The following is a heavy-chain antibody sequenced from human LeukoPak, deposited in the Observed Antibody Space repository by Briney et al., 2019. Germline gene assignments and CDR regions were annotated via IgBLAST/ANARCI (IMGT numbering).Heavy chain of an antibody. D-gene: IGHD5-18*01. Sequence: SETLSLTCTVSGGSISSYFWSWIRQPPGKGLEWIGYIYYSGSTNYNPSLKSRLTISVDTSKNQFSLKLNSVTAADTAVHYCARHADTALVNRHFDYWGQGTLVTVSS. J-gene: IGHJ4*02. CDR2: IYYSGST. V-gene: IGHV4-59*08. CDR3: ARHADTALVNRHFDY. CDR1: GGSISSYF.